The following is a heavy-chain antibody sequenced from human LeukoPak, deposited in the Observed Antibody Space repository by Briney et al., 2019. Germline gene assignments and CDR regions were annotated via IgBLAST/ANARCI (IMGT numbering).Heavy chain of an antibody. Sequence: GASVKVSCKASGYTFTSYGISWVRQAPGQGLEWMGWISAYNGNTNYAQKLQGRVTMTTDTSTSTAYMELRSLRSDDTAVYYCARHLYDFWSGYSLRSSPLFDYWGQGTLVTVSS. D-gene: IGHD3-3*01. CDR3: ARHLYDFWSGYSLRSSPLFDY. V-gene: IGHV1-18*01. CDR1: GYTFTSYG. CDR2: ISAYNGNT. J-gene: IGHJ4*02.